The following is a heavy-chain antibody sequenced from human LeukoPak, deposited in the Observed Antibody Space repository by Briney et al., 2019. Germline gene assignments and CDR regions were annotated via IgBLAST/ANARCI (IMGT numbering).Heavy chain of an antibody. CDR3: ARDSLEWLSFDY. J-gene: IGHJ4*02. CDR2: INPNSGGT. D-gene: IGHD3-3*01. Sequence: ASVKVSCKASGYTFTGYYMHWVRQAPGQGLEWMGRINPNSGGTNYAQKFQGRVTMTRDTSISTAYMELSRLRSDDTAVYYCARDSLEWLSFDYWGQGTLVTVSS. V-gene: IGHV1-2*06. CDR1: GYTFTGYY.